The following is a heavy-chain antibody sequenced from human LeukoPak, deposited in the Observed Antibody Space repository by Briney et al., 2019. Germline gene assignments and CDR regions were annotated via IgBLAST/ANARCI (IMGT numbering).Heavy chain of an antibody. Sequence: GESLKISCKGSGYSFTSYWIGWVRQMPGKGLEWMGIIYPGDSDTRYSPSFQGQVTISADKSISTAYLQWSSLKASDTAMYYCARLGRGTIFGVVNYWFDPWGQGTLVTVSS. CDR2: IYPGDSDT. V-gene: IGHV5-51*01. CDR1: GYSFTSYW. CDR3: ARLGRGTIFGVVNYWFDP. J-gene: IGHJ5*02. D-gene: IGHD3-3*01.